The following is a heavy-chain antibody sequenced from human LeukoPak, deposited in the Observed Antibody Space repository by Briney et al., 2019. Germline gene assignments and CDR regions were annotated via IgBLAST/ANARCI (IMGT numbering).Heavy chain of an antibody. CDR1: GYTLTSYY. J-gene: IGHJ5*02. CDR2: INPSGGST. D-gene: IGHD2-2*02. Sequence: GASVKVSCKASGYTLTSYYMHWVRQAPGQGLEWMRIINPSGGSTNYAQKFQGRVTITADESTSTAYMELSSLRSEDTAVYYCARDRPGRYCSTTSCYNASPFDPWGQGTLVTVSS. CDR3: ARDRPGRYCSTTSCYNASPFDP. V-gene: IGHV1-46*01.